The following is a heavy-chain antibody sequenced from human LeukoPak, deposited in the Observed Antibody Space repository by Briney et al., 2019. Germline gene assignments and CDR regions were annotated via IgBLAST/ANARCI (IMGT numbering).Heavy chain of an antibody. D-gene: IGHD2-2*01. CDR2: TYYRSKWYN. CDR1: GDSVSSNIAA. CDR3: ARRLTQYDCFDP. J-gene: IGHJ5*02. V-gene: IGHV6-1*01. Sequence: SQTFSLTCAISGDSVSSNIAAWNWIRQSPSRGLEWLGRTYYRSKWYNDYAVSVRGRITVNPDTSKNQFSLHLNSVTPEDTAVYYCARRLTQYDCFDPWGQGILVTVSS.